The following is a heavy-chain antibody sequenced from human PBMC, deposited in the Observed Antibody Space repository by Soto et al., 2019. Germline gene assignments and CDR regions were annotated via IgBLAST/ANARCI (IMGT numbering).Heavy chain of an antibody. D-gene: IGHD3-9*01. J-gene: IGHJ5*02. CDR1: GFTFSSYG. CDR2: IWYDGSNK. CDR3: ARAESDYDILTGQLDP. V-gene: IGHV3-33*01. Sequence: LRLSCAASGFTFSSYGMHWVRQAPGKGLEWVAVIWYDGSNKYYADSVKGRFTISRDNSKNTLYLQMNSLRAEDTAVYYCARAESDYDILTGQLDPWGQGTLVTVSS.